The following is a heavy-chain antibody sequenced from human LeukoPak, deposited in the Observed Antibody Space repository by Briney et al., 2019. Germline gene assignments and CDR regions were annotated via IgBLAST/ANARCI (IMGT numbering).Heavy chain of an antibody. CDR2: IIPIFGTA. D-gene: IGHD1-26*01. CDR3: ARGNGGSYYFDY. CDR1: GGTFSSYA. V-gene: IGHV1-69*05. J-gene: IGHJ4*02. Sequence: SVKVSCKASGGTFSSYAISWVRQAPGQGLEWMGRIIPIFGTANYAQKFQGRVTITTDESTSTAYMELSSLRSEDAAVYYCARGNGGSYYFDYWGQGTLVTVSS.